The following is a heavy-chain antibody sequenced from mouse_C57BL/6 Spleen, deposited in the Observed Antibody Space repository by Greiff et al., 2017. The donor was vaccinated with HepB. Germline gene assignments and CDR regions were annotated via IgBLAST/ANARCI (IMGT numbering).Heavy chain of an antibody. Sequence: QVQLKQSGPGLVQPSQSLSITCTVSGFSLTSYGVHWVRQSPGKGLEWLGVIWRGGSLDYNAAFMSRLSTTKDNSKSQVFFKMHSLQADDTAIYDCAKMSGLWYFDVWGTGTTVTVSS. CDR3: AKMSGLWYFDV. J-gene: IGHJ1*03. CDR2: IWRGGSL. CDR1: GFSLTSYG. V-gene: IGHV2-5*01. D-gene: IGHD1-3*01.